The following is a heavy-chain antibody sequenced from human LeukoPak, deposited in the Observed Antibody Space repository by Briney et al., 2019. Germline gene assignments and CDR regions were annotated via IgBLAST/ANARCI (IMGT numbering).Heavy chain of an antibody. J-gene: IGHJ4*02. V-gene: IGHV4-4*07. CDR3: ARESESTYYYDSSGYYFDY. D-gene: IGHD3-22*01. CDR1: GGSISSYY. Sequence: PSETLSLTCTVSGGSISSYYWSWIRQPAGKGLEWIGRFYTSGSTNYNPSLKSRVTMSVDTSKNQFSLKLSSVTAADTAVYYCARESESTYYYDSSGYYFDYWGQGTLVSVSS. CDR2: FYTSGST.